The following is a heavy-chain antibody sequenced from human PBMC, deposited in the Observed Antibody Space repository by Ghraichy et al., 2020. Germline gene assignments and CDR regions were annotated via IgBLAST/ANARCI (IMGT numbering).Heavy chain of an antibody. CDR1: GYTFTSYG. J-gene: IGHJ4*02. CDR2: ISAYNGNT. Sequence: ASVKVSCKASGYTFTSYGFSWVRQAPGQGLEWMGWISAYNGNTNYAQKLQGRVTMTTDTSTSTAYMELRSLRSDDTAVYYCARDLWSGYSYGYPTLACDYWGQGTLVTVSS. D-gene: IGHD5-18*01. CDR3: ARDLWSGYSYGYPTLACDY. V-gene: IGHV1-18*01.